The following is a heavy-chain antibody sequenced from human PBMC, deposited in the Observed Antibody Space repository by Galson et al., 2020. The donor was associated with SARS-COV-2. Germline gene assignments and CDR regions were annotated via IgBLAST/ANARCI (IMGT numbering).Heavy chain of an antibody. V-gene: IGHV4-39*07. Sequence: SETLSLTCTVSGGSIRSSNYYWGWIRQPPGKGLEWIGSVLNSGTTHYSPSLQSRVTISVDTSKHQFSLNLNSVTAADTAMYYCARDATSSGWYDWFDSWGQGTLVTVSS. CDR2: VLNSGTT. J-gene: IGHJ5*01. CDR1: GGSIRSSNYY. CDR3: ARDATSSGWYDWFDS. D-gene: IGHD6-19*01.